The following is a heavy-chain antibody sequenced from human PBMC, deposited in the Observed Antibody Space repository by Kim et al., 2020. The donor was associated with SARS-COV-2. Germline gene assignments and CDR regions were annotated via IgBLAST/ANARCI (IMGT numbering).Heavy chain of an antibody. J-gene: IGHJ4*02. V-gene: IGHV4-4*02. Sequence: TNNNPSLKSRVTISVDQSKNHFSLNLNSVTAADTAVYYCSGSSGWYRLDYWGQGTLVTVSS. CDR3: SGSSGWYRLDY. CDR2: T. D-gene: IGHD6-19*01.